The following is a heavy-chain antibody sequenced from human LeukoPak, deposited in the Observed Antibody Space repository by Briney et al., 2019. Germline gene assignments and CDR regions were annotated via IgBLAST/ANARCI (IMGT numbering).Heavy chain of an antibody. CDR3: AKGGIIAARPSYFDY. V-gene: IGHV3-23*01. Sequence: GGSLRLSCAASGFTFSSYAMSWVRQAPGKGLEGVSAISGSGGSTYYAASVKGRFTISRDKSKNTVYLQMNSLRAEDTAVYYCAKGGIIAARPSYFDYWGQGTLVTVSS. D-gene: IGHD6-6*01. CDR2: ISGSGGST. J-gene: IGHJ4*02. CDR1: GFTFSSYA.